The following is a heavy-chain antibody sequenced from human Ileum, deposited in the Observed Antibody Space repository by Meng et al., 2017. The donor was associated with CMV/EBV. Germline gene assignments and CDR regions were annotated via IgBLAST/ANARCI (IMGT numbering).Heavy chain of an antibody. D-gene: IGHD3-10*01. CDR2: VHHSGNT. CDR1: GTLNAYY. Sequence: GTLNAYYWTWIRQPPGKGLEWIGEVHHSGNTNYSPSLKSRVTVSVDTSKNQFSLNLNSVTAADTAMYFCARGRGSLWYGDVPPFDSWGQGTLVTVSS. CDR3: ARGRGSLWYGDVPPFDS. J-gene: IGHJ4*02. V-gene: IGHV4-34*01.